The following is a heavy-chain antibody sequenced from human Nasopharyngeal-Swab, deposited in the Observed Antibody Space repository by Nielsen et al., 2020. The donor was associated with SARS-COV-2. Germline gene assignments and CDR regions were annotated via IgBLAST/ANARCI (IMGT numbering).Heavy chain of an antibody. CDR3: AKDQDRRGVAGAFDI. CDR1: GFTFSSYA. CDR2: ISGSGGST. V-gene: IGHV3-23*01. D-gene: IGHD2-8*01. J-gene: IGHJ3*02. Sequence: GESLKISCAASGFTFSSYAMSWVRQAPGKGLEWVSAISGSGGSTYYADSVKGRFTISRDNSKNTLYLQMNSLRAEDTAVYYCAKDQDRRGVAGAFDIWGQGTMVTVSS.